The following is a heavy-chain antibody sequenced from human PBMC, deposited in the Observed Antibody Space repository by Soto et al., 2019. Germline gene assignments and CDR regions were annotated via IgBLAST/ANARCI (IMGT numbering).Heavy chain of an antibody. Sequence: GGSLRLSCAASGFTFSTYAMSWVRQAPGKGLEWVSTISGSGGSAYQADSVKGRFTISRDNSKNTLYLQMNSLRAEDTAVYSCAREAPTLFGVVISPYYFDYWGQGTLVTVSS. D-gene: IGHD3-3*01. V-gene: IGHV3-23*01. CDR2: ISGSGGSA. CDR1: GFTFSTYA. CDR3: AREAPTLFGVVISPYYFDY. J-gene: IGHJ4*02.